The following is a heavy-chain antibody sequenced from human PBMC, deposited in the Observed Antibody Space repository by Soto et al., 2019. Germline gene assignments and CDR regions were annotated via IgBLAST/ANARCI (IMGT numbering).Heavy chain of an antibody. J-gene: IGHJ5*02. V-gene: IGHV5-51*01. CDR1: GYDFSTYW. CDR2: IYPGDSDT. Sequence: EVQLVQSGTEVKKPGESLTISCKASGYDFSTYWIGWVRQMPGKGPEWMGIIYPGDSDTRYSSSVQGQVTISADRSISTLFLHGSSLRASDTAIYYCARRMAHKGASSSRPDTHWFDPWGQGTLVTVSS. CDR3: ARRMAHKGASSSRPDTHWFDP. D-gene: IGHD3-16*01.